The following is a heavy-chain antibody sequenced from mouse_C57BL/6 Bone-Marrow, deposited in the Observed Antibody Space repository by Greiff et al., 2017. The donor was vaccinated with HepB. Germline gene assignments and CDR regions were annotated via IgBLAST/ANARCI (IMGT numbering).Heavy chain of an antibody. V-gene: IGHV1-69*01. CDR1: GYTFTSYW. J-gene: IGHJ2*01. Sequence: QVQLQQPGAELVMPGASVKLSCKASGYTFTSYWMHWVKQRPGQGLEWIGEIDPSDSYTNYNQKFKGKSTLTVDKSSSTAYMQLSSLTSEDSAVYYCARWQLSLYYFDYWGQGTTLTVSS. CDR3: ARWQLSLYYFDY. CDR2: IDPSDSYT. D-gene: IGHD3-2*02.